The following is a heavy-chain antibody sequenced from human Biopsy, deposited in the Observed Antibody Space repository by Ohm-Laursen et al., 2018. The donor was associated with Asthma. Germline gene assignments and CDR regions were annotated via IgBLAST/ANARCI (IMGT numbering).Heavy chain of an antibody. J-gene: IGHJ4*02. V-gene: IGHV4-59*01. CDR2: VYWTGST. Sequence: SETLSLTCCVYGGSISSFYWSWIRQSPEKGLEWMGYVYWTGSTNYNPSLKSRITMSVDTSKNRMFLELTSVTAADTAIYYCARAVRNEQWLAPFDYWGQGKPVTVSS. CDR3: ARAVRNEQWLAPFDY. D-gene: IGHD6-19*01. CDR1: GGSISSFY.